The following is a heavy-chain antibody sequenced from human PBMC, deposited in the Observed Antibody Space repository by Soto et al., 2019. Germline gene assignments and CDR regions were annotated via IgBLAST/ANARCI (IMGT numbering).Heavy chain of an antibody. V-gene: IGHV3-21*01. J-gene: IGHJ2*01. CDR3: ARAGSYFNWYFDL. D-gene: IGHD1-26*01. CDR1: GFTFSSYS. CDR2: ISSSSSYI. Sequence: EVQLVESGGGLVKPGGSLRLSCAASGFTFSSYSMNWVRQAPGKGLEWVSSISSSSSYIYYADSVKGRFTISRDNAKNSRYLQMNRLRAEGTGVYYWARAGSYFNWYFDLWGRGTLVSVSS.